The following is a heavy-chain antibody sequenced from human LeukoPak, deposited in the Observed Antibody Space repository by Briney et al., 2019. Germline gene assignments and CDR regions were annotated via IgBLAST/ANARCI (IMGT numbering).Heavy chain of an antibody. CDR1: GDSIKSDY. J-gene: IGHJ4*02. CDR3: ARRLRAVAGYYFDY. Sequence: SETLSLTCTVSGDSIKSDYWSWVRQPPGKGLEWIGYIYYSGSSTNYNPSLKSRVTISLDRSKNQFSLKLSSVTAADTAMYYCARRLRAVAGYYFDYWGQGTLVTVSS. V-gene: IGHV4-59*08. CDR2: IYYSGSST. D-gene: IGHD6-19*01.